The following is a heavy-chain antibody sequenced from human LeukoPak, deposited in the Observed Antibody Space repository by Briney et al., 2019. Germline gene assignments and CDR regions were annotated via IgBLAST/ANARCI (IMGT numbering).Heavy chain of an antibody. J-gene: IGHJ4*02. V-gene: IGHV3-53*01. CDR2: IYSGGST. Sequence: PGGSLRLSCAASGFTVSSNYMSWVRQAPGKGLEWVSVIYSGGSTYYADSVKGRFTISRDNSKNTLYLQMNSLRAEDTAVYYCARDQSGDSYFDYWGQGTLVTVSS. CDR3: ARDQSGDSYFDY. CDR1: GFTVSSNY. D-gene: IGHD4-17*01.